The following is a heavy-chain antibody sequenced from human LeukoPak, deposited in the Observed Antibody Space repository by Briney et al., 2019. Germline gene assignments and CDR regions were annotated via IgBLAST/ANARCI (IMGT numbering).Heavy chain of an antibody. Sequence: GGSLRLSCAASGFTFSSYAMHWVRQAPGKGLEWVAVISYDGSNKYYVDSVKGRFTISRDNSKKMLYLQMNSLRTEDTAVYYCANSPLYTGSQMGAFDIWGQGTMVTVSS. J-gene: IGHJ3*02. D-gene: IGHD3-10*01. CDR1: GFTFSSYA. CDR3: ANSPLYTGSQMGAFDI. CDR2: ISYDGSNK. V-gene: IGHV3-30*04.